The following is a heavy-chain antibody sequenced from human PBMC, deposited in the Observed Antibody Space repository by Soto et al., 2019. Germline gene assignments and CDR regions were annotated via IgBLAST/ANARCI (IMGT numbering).Heavy chain of an antibody. D-gene: IGHD1-26*01. V-gene: IGHV3-21*01. CDR1: GFTFSSYS. CDR3: AREALNPILGIVGASPLDY. CDR2: ISSSSSYI. Sequence: GGSLRLSCAASGFTFSSYSMNWVRQAPGKGLEWVSSISSSSSYIYYADSVKGRFTISRDNAKNSLYLQMNSLRAEDTAVYYCAREALNPILGIVGASPLDYWGQGTLVTVS. J-gene: IGHJ4*02.